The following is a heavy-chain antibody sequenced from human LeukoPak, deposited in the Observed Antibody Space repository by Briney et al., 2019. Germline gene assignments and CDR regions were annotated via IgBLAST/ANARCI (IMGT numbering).Heavy chain of an antibody. Sequence: GGSLRLSCAASGSTFSDYSMNWVRQAPGKGLEWISYIGGRGDGISYADSVKGRFIVSRDNAKNSLFLQMNRLRGEDTAIYFCAREIPGRIAADCWGQGTLVTVSS. CDR2: IGGRGDGI. CDR3: AREIPGRIAADC. V-gene: IGHV3-48*01. CDR1: GSTFSDYS. J-gene: IGHJ4*02. D-gene: IGHD2-15*01.